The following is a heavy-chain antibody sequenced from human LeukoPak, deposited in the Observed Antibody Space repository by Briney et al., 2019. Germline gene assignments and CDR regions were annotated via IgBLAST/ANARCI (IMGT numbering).Heavy chain of an antibody. CDR1: GFTFSSCG. J-gene: IGHJ4*02. V-gene: IGHV3-30*02. D-gene: IGHD5-18*01. CDR2: IRYDGSNK. CDR3: AKEVAGYSYGSGSDY. Sequence: GGSLRLSCAASGFTFSSCGMHWVRQAPGKGLEWVAFIRYDGSNKYYADSVKGRFTISRDNSKNTLYLQMNSLRAEDTAVYYCAKEVAGYSYGSGSDYWGQGTLVTVSS.